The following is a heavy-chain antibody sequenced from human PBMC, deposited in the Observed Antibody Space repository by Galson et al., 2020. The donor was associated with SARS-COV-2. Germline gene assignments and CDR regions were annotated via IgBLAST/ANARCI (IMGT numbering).Heavy chain of an antibody. J-gene: IGHJ4*02. CDR2: IRSKLNNYAT. V-gene: IGHV3-73*01. CDR1: GFTFSGPA. D-gene: IGHD4-17*01. CDR3: TSASYGGGNPIGY. Sequence: GGYLRLSCAASGFTFSGPAMHWVRQASGKGLEWVGRIRSKLNNYATTYAASVKGRFILSRDDSMNTVYLQMNSLKTEDTAVYYCTSASYGGGNPIGYWGQGTLVTVSS.